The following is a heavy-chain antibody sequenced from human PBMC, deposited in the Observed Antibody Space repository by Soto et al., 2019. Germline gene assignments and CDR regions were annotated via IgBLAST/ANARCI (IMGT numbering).Heavy chain of an antibody. J-gene: IGHJ4*02. CDR2: IYPSGRT. Sequence: QVQLQESGPGLVKPSGILSLTCAVSGGSISSSNWWSWVRQPPGKGLEWIGAIYPSGRTNYNPSLQSRVTVSVDPSKNPFSLTLSSVTAADTAVYYCAQGAAAGAVAYDFDYWGQGILVTVSS. CDR1: GGSISSSNW. D-gene: IGHD6-13*01. V-gene: IGHV4-4*02. CDR3: AQGAAAGAVAYDFDY.